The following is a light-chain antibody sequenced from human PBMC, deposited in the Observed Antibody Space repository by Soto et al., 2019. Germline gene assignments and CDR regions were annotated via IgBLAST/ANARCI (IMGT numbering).Light chain of an antibody. J-gene: IGKJ1*01. Sequence: IPVAQFPSHLSWSFRNRVHLNFRASQTISSWLAWYQQKPGKAPKLLIYDASSLESGVPSRFSGSGSGTEFTLTISSLQPDDFATYYCQQYNSYWTFGQGTKVDIK. CDR1: QTISSW. CDR2: DAS. CDR3: QQYNSYWT. V-gene: IGKV1-5*02.